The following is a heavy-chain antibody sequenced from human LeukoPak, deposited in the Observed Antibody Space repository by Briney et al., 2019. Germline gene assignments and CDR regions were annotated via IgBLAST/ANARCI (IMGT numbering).Heavy chain of an antibody. CDR1: GYTFTSYG. Sequence: GASVRVSCKASGYTFTSYGITWVRQAPGQGLEWMGWISAYNGNTNYGQKLQGRVTMTTDTSTSTAYMELRSLRSDDTAVYYCARPITMVRGVILDYYYGMDVWGQGTTVTVS. CDR2: ISAYNGNT. V-gene: IGHV1-18*01. D-gene: IGHD3-10*01. CDR3: ARPITMVRGVILDYYYGMDV. J-gene: IGHJ6*02.